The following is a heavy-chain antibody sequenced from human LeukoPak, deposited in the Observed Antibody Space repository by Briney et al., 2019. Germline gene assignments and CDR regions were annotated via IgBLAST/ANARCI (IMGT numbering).Heavy chain of an antibody. J-gene: IGHJ4*02. V-gene: IGHV3-30*04. CDR3: AREDSSGRSYFDY. CDR2: ISYDGSNK. D-gene: IGHD3-22*01. CDR1: GFTFSSYA. Sequence: GGSLRLSCAASGFTFSSYAMHWVRQAPGKGLEWVAVISYDGSNKYYADSVKGRFTISRDNSKNTLYLQMNSLRAEDTAVYYCAREDSSGRSYFDYWAREPWSPSPQ.